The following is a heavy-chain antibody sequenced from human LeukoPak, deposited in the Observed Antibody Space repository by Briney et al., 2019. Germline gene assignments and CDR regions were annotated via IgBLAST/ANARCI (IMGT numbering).Heavy chain of an antibody. CDR1: GGSISSYY. CDR3: AREATVDWWFDP. Sequence: SVTLSLTYTVSGGSISSYYWSWIRQPAGKGLEWIGRIYTSGSTNYNPSLKSRVTMSVDTSKNQFSLKLSSVTAADTAVYYCAREATVDWWFDPWGQGTLVTVSS. J-gene: IGHJ5*02. V-gene: IGHV4-4*07. CDR2: IYTSGST. D-gene: IGHD4-11*01.